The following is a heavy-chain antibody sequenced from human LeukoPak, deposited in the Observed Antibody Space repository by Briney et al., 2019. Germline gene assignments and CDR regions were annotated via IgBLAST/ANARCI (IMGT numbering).Heavy chain of an antibody. CDR1: GFTFSSYG. CDR2: ISYDGSNK. J-gene: IGHJ6*03. Sequence: PGRALRLSCAASGFTFSSYGMHWVRQAPGKGLEWVAVISYDGSNKYYADSVKGRFTISRDNSKNTLYLQMNSLRAEDTAVYYCAKSAWFGELQDYYMDVWGKGTTVTISS. V-gene: IGHV3-30*18. CDR3: AKSAWFGELQDYYMDV. D-gene: IGHD3-10*01.